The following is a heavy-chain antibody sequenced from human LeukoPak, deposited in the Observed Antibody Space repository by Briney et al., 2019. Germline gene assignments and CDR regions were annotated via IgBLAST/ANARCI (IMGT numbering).Heavy chain of an antibody. D-gene: IGHD4-23*01. CDR1: GFTFSSYA. V-gene: IGHV3-30-3*01. J-gene: IGHJ4*02. Sequence: PGGSLRLSCAASGFTFSSYAMHWVRQAPGKGLEWVAVISYDGSNKYYADSVKGRFTISRDNSKNTLYLQMNSLRAEDTAVYYCARGGDYGGNSGHFDYWGQGTLVTVSS. CDR2: ISYDGSNK. CDR3: ARGGDYGGNSGHFDY.